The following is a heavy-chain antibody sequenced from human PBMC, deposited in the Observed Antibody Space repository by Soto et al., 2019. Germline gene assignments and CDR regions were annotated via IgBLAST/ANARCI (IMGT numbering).Heavy chain of an antibody. J-gene: IGHJ3*02. Sequence: GGSLRLSCAASGFTFSSYSMNWVRQAPGKGLEWVSSISSSSSYIYYADSVKGRFTISRDNAKNSLYLQMNSLRAEDTAVYYCARDDPYDYTQRGAFDIWGQGTMVTVSS. CDR2: ISSSSSYI. D-gene: IGHD4-4*01. CDR1: GFTFSSYS. CDR3: ARDDPYDYTQRGAFDI. V-gene: IGHV3-21*01.